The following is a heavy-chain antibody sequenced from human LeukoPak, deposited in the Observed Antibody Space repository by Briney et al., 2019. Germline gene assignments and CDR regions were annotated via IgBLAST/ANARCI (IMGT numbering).Heavy chain of an antibody. J-gene: IGHJ6*03. CDR2: MNPNSGNT. Sequence: ASVKVSCKASGYTFTSYDINWVRQATGQGLEWMGWMNPNSGNTGYAQKFQGRVTMTRNTSISTAYMELSSLRSEDTAVYYCARGRIAAAAQYYYNYMDVWGKGTTVTVSS. D-gene: IGHD6-13*01. V-gene: IGHV1-8*01. CDR3: ARGRIAAAAQYYYNYMDV. CDR1: GYTFTSYD.